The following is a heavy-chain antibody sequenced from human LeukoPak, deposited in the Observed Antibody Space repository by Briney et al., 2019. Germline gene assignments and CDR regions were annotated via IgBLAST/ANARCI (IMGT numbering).Heavy chain of an antibody. V-gene: IGHV4-4*02. J-gene: IGHJ3*02. Sequence: SETLSLTCAVSGGSISSSNWWSWVRQPPGKGLAWIGEIYHSGSTNYNPSLKSRVTISVDESKNQFSLKLSSVTAADTAVYYCAKGIAVAGTGDAFDIWGQGTMVTVSS. CDR3: AKGIAVAGTGDAFDI. CDR2: IYHSGST. CDR1: GGSISSSNW. D-gene: IGHD6-19*01.